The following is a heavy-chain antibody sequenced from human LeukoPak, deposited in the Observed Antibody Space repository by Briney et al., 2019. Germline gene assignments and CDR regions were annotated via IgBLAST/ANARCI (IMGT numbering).Heavy chain of an antibody. Sequence: GGSLRLSCAASGFTLSTSWMSWVRQAPGKGLEWVANVKEDGTTKQYVDSVKGRFTISRDNAKNSRYLQMDSLRAEDTAVYYCVSQEVVPHWGQGTLVSVSS. D-gene: IGHD2-15*01. CDR3: VSQEVVPH. V-gene: IGHV3-7*01. CDR2: VKEDGTTK. J-gene: IGHJ4*02. CDR1: GFTLSTSW.